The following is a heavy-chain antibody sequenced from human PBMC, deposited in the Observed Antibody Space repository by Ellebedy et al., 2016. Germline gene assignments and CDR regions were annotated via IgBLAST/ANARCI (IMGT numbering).Heavy chain of an antibody. V-gene: IGHV4-34*01. Sequence: SQTLSLTXAVSGGSFSGYYWSWIRQPPGKGLEWIGEINHSGSTNYNPSLKSRVTISVDTSKNQFSLKLSSVTAADTAVYYCASKGYYYDSSGSTIKDFDYWGQGTLVTVSS. CDR3: ASKGYYYDSSGSTIKDFDY. CDR2: INHSGST. D-gene: IGHD3-22*01. CDR1: GGSFSGYY. J-gene: IGHJ4*02.